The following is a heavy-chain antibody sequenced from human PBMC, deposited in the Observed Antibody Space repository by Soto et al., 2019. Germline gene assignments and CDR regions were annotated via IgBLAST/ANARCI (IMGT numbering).Heavy chain of an antibody. Sequence: PGGSLRLSCAASGFSFSSYAMTWVRQPPGKRLEWVSTVGNSGIDTYYTGSVKGRFTISRDNSENTLYLQMDRLGAEDTAVYYCARYCGPAACYSGFDSWGLGTLVTVSS. CDR2: VGNSGIDT. D-gene: IGHD2-21*01. J-gene: IGHJ4*02. V-gene: IGHV3-23*01. CDR3: ARYCGPAACYSGFDS. CDR1: GFSFSSYA.